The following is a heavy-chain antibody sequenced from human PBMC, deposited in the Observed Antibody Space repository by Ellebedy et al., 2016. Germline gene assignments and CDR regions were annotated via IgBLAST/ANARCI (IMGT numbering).Heavy chain of an antibody. CDR3: AKDVSRYRRGAFDI. Sequence: GESLKISCAASRFTFSTYPMHWVRHAPGKGLEWVAVIAYDGSDEVYADSVKGRFTISRENFKNTLYLQINSLRPEDTAVYYCAKDVSRYRRGAFDIWGQGTAITVSS. J-gene: IGHJ3*02. CDR1: RFTFSTYP. D-gene: IGHD2-15*01. V-gene: IGHV3-30*04. CDR2: IAYDGSDE.